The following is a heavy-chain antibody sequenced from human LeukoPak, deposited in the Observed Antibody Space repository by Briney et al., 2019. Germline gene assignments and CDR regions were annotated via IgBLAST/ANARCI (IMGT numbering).Heavy chain of an antibody. CDR2: ISGSGGST. CDR3: ARGQHRVTYSDDAFDI. CDR1: GFTFSHYG. Sequence: GGTLRLSCAASGFTFSHYGMSWVRQAPGKGLEWVSAISGSGGSTYYADSVKGRFTISRDNSKNTLYLQMNNLKTEDTAVYYCARGQHRVTYSDDAFDIWGQGTMVTVSS. J-gene: IGHJ3*02. V-gene: IGHV3-23*01. D-gene: IGHD4-11*01.